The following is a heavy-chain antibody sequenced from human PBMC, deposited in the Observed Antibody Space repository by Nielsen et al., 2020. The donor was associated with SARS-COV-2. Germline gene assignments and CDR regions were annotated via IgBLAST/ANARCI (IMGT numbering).Heavy chain of an antibody. CDR2: INSEIHGGTI. J-gene: IGHJ4*02. CDR3: TALDYADYIAVY. V-gene: IGHV3-15*01. Sequence: GGSLRLSCAASGFTLSKAYISWVRQAPGKWLEWVGRINSEIHGGTIDDAVPVKGRFSISRDDSKNTLFLQMNSLKTEDTGVYYCTALDYADYIAVYWGQGTLVTVSS. D-gene: IGHD4-17*01. CDR1: GFTLSKAY.